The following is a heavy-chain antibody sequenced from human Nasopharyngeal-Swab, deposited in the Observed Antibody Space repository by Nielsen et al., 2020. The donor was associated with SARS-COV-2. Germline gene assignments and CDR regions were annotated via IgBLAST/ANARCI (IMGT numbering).Heavy chain of an antibody. D-gene: IGHD2-21*01. CDR3: VHLWLPGF. CDR2: IYHSGNT. Sequence: SETLSPTCTVPGSSISSGYYWGWIRQPPGKGLEWLASIYHSGNTYYNPSLKSRVTISVDTSKNQFSLKLNSVTAADTALYFCVHLWLPGFWGQGTLVTVSS. J-gene: IGHJ4*02. V-gene: IGHV4-38-2*02. CDR1: GSSISSGYY.